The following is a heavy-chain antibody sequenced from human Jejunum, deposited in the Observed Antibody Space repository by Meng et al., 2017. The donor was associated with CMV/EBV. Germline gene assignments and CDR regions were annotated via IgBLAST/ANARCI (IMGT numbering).Heavy chain of an antibody. CDR3: ARVGSSGWGLQY. V-gene: IGHV4-31*03. CDR2: IYYTGNT. J-gene: IGHJ4*02. D-gene: IGHD6-19*01. CDR1: GGAISDGGHY. Sequence: HLLESGPGLVKPSETLSLTCTVSGGAISDGGHYWNWIRQGPGKGLEWIGYIYYTGNTHYNPSLKSRVTMAADTAKNQVSLTLSSVTAADTAVYYCARVGSSGWGLQYWGQGALVTVSS.